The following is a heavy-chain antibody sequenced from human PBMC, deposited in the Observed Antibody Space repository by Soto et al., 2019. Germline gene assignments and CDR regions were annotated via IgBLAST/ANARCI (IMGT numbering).Heavy chain of an antibody. CDR1: GGSTDSGSYF. CDR3: ARGVTSTGWFDP. Sequence: SETLSLTCTVSGGSTDSGSYFWSWIRQHPQKGLEWIGYIYSSGDTYYNPFFRSRVSISPDTSRNQFSLKLHSVTAADTAVYYCARGVTSTGWFDPWGQGFLVTVSS. V-gene: IGHV4-31*03. CDR2: IYSSGDT. D-gene: IGHD3-10*01. J-gene: IGHJ5*02.